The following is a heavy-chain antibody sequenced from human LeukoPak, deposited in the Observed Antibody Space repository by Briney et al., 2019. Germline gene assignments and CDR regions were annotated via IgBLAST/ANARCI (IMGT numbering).Heavy chain of an antibody. CDR2: INHSGST. J-gene: IGHJ6*02. CDR3: ARSRVRGVIFNYGMDV. CDR1: GGSFSGYY. Sequence: SETLSLTCAVYGGSFSGYYWSWIRQPPGKGLEWIGEINHSGSTNYNPSLKSRVTISVDTSKNQFSLKLSSVTAADTAVYYCARSRVRGVIFNYGMDVWGQGTTVTVSS. D-gene: IGHD3-10*01. V-gene: IGHV4-34*01.